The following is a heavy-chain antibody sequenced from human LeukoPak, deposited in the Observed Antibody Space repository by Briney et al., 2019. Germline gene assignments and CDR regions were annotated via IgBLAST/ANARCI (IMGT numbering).Heavy chain of an antibody. CDR3: ARGPITTRSHFDY. CDR1: RGTFSSYA. CDR2: IIPIFATA. Sequence: ASVTVSCTASRGTFSSYAISWVRQAPGQGLEWMGGIIPIFATANYAQKFQGRVTITADESTSTAYMELSSLRSEDTAVYYCARGPITTRSHFDYWGQGTLVTVSS. J-gene: IGHJ4*02. V-gene: IGHV1-69*13. D-gene: IGHD3-22*01.